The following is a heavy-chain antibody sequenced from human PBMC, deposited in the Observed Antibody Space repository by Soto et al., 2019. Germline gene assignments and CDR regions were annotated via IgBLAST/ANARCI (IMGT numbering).Heavy chain of an antibody. D-gene: IGHD3-9*01. V-gene: IGHV1-18*01. CDR2: ISAYNGNT. Sequence: ASVKVSCQASGFTFTSHCIRWVRQAPGKRLEWMGWISAYNGNTNYAQKLQGRVTMTTDTSTSTAYMELRSLRSDDTAVYYCARDLRLRYFDRIYDAFDIWGQGTMVTVSS. J-gene: IGHJ3*02. CDR1: GFTFTSHC. CDR3: ARDLRLRYFDRIYDAFDI.